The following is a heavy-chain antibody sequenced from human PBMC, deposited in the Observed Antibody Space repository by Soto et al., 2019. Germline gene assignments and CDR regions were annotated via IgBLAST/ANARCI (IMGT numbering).Heavy chain of an antibody. CDR3: ARRVDRIAARPFDY. CDR1: GGSISSSSYY. Sequence: SETLSLTCTVSGGSISSSSYYWGWIRQPPGKGLEWIGSIYYSGSTYYNPSLKSRVTISVDTSKNQFSLKLSSVTAADTAVYYCARRVDRIAARPFDYWGQGTLVTVSS. J-gene: IGHJ4*02. D-gene: IGHD6-6*01. CDR2: IYYSGST. V-gene: IGHV4-39*01.